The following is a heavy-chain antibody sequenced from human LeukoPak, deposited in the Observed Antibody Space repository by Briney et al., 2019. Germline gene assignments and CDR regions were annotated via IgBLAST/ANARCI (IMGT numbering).Heavy chain of an antibody. CDR3: ARGGWTGYNWKRGAFDI. CDR1: GFTFDDYG. CDR2: INWNGGSI. V-gene: IGHV3-20*04. J-gene: IGHJ3*02. Sequence: PGGSLRLSCAASGFTFDDYGMTWVRQAPGKGLEWVSDINWNGGSIGYADSVKGRFTVSRDNAKNSLYLQMNSLRAEDTAVYYCARGGWTGYNWKRGAFDIWGQGTMVTVFS. D-gene: IGHD1-20*01.